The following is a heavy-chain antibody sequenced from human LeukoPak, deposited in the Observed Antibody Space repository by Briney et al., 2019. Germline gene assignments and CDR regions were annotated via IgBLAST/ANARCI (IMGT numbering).Heavy chain of an antibody. CDR1: GFTFSSYG. J-gene: IGHJ3*02. D-gene: IGHD1-1*01. Sequence: PGGSLRLSCAASGFTFSSYGMHWVRQAPGKGLEWVAVISYDGSNKYYADSVKGRFTISRDNSKNTLCLQMNSLRAEDTAVYYCAKEYSQGNDAPAFDIWGRRTMLTVSS. V-gene: IGHV3-30*18. CDR2: ISYDGSNK. CDR3: AKEYSQGNDAPAFDI.